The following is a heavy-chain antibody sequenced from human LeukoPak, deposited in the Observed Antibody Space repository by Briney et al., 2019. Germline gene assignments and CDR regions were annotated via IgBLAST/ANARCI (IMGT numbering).Heavy chain of an antibody. CDR1: GYTFTGYY. J-gene: IGHJ6*02. CDR2: INPNSGGT. V-gene: IGHV1-2*04. Sequence: ASVKVSCKASGYTFTGYYMHWVRQAPGQGLEWMGWINPNSGGTNYAQKFQGWVTMTRDTSISTAYMELRSLRSDDTAVYYCATTSAAAPGGYYYYYGMDVWGQGTTVTVSS. D-gene: IGHD6-13*01. CDR3: ATTSAAAPGGYYYYYGMDV.